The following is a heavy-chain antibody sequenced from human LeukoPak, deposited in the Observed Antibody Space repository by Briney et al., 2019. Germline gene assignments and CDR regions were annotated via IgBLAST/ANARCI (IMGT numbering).Heavy chain of an antibody. D-gene: IGHD3-22*01. CDR2: INPNSGGA. V-gene: IGHV1-2*02. J-gene: IGHJ5*02. CDR1: GYTFTGYY. Sequence: ASVKVSCKASGYTFTGYYMHWVRQAPGQGLEWMGWINPNSGGANYAQKFQGRVTMTRDTSISTAYMELSRLRSDDTAVYYCARHSRPGYYDSSGYHPLDPWGQGTLVTVSS. CDR3: ARHSRPGYYDSSGYHPLDP.